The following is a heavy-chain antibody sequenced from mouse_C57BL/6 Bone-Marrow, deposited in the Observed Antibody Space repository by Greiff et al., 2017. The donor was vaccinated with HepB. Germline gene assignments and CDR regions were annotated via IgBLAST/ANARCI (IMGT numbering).Heavy chain of an antibody. V-gene: IGHV14-4*01. CDR3: TTWQATFFYYFDY. Sequence: VQLQQSGAELVRPGASVKLSCTASGFNIKDDYMHWVKQRPEQGLEWIGWIDPENGDTEYASKFQGKATITADTSSNTAYLQLSSLTSEDTAVYYCTTWQATFFYYFDYWGQGTTLTVSS. D-gene: IGHD3-2*02. CDR1: GFNIKDDY. CDR2: IDPENGDT. J-gene: IGHJ2*01.